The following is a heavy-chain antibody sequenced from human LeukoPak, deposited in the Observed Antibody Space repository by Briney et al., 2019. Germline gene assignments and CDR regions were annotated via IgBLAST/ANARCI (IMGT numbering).Heavy chain of an antibody. D-gene: IGHD3-10*01. Sequence: SATLSPTCAVSGGSINSSNWWGWGRQPPRKGPGWVGGNYHSGSTNYNPSLKSRVTISVDTSKNQFSLKLSSVTAADTAVYYCARGLTMVRGVMGGYFDYWGQGTLVTVSS. CDR2: NYHSGST. CDR3: ARGLTMVRGVMGGYFDY. J-gene: IGHJ4*02. CDR1: GGSINSSNW. V-gene: IGHV4-4*02.